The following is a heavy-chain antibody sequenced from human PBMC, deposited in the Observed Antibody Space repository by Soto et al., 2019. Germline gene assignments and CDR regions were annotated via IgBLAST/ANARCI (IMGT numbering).Heavy chain of an antibody. CDR2: ISTYNGNT. D-gene: IGHD6-19*01. Sequence: QVQLVQSGAEVKKPGASLKVSCQASGYSFSDYGIAWVRQAPGQGLAWVGWISTYNGNTNYAQKFQGRVTMTTDTSAHTAYMELRSLRSDDTAMYYCARYGDSSGWYLGTGMDVWGQGTPVTVSS. CDR1: GYSFSDYG. V-gene: IGHV1-18*04. CDR3: ARYGDSSGWYLGTGMDV. J-gene: IGHJ6*02.